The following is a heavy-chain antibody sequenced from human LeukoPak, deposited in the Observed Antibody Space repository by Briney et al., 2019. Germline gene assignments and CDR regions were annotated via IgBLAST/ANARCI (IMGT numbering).Heavy chain of an antibody. CDR2: ISGSGGST. D-gene: IGHD6-13*01. Sequence: GSLRLSCAASGFTFSSYAMSWVRQAPGKGLEWVSAISGSGGSTYYADSVKGRFTISRDNSKNMLYLQMNSLRAEDTAVYYCAKDQGIAAAGTDGPDYWGQGTLVTVSS. CDR1: GFTFSSYA. V-gene: IGHV3-23*01. CDR3: AKDQGIAAAGTDGPDY. J-gene: IGHJ4*02.